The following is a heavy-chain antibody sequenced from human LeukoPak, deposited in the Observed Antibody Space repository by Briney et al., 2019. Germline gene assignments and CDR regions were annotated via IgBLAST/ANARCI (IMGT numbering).Heavy chain of an antibody. D-gene: IGHD4-23*01. J-gene: IGHJ4*02. CDR3: VVEISLVPDTVGFDY. CDR2: IRYDGSNK. Sequence: GGSLRLSCAASGFTFSSYGMRWVRQAPGKGLEWVAVIRYDGSNKYYADSVKGRFTISRDNSKNTLYLQMNSLRAEDTAVYYCVVEISLVPDTVGFDYWGQGTLVTVSS. V-gene: IGHV3-30*02. CDR1: GFTFSSYG.